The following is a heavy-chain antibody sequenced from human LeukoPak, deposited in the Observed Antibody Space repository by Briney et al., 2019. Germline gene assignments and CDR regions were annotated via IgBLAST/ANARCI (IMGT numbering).Heavy chain of an antibody. CDR2: ISCDGSNK. D-gene: IGHD3-22*01. CDR3: AAGLVVIDAFDI. CDR1: GFTFSSYV. J-gene: IGHJ3*02. Sequence: GGSPRLSCAASGFTFSSYVMHWVRQGPGKGLEWEAVISCDGSNKYYADSVKGRFTISRDNSKNTLYLQMNSLRAEDTAVYYCAAGLVVIDAFDIWGQGTMVTVSS. V-gene: IGHV3-30-3*01.